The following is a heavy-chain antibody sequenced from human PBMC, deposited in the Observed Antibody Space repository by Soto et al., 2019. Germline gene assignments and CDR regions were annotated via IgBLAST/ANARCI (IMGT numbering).Heavy chain of an antibody. Sequence: ASVKVSCKASGYTFTSYDINWVRQTAGQGLEWMGWMSPKTANTGYAQKFQDRVTMTRSTSISTAYMELSSLTSEDTAIYYCAREDPFAAVTNEPHFDYWGQGTLVTVSS. V-gene: IGHV1-8*01. CDR1: GYTFTSYD. CDR2: MSPKTANT. D-gene: IGHD4-17*01. CDR3: AREDPFAAVTNEPHFDY. J-gene: IGHJ4*02.